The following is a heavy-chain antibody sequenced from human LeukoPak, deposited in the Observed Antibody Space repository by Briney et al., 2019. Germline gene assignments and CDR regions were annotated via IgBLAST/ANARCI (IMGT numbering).Heavy chain of an antibody. CDR3: ARDNEAANPFHY. CDR1: GYTFTNYP. V-gene: IGHV7-4-1*02. Sequence: ASVKVSCKASGYTFTNYPMNWVRQAPGQGPEWMGWIHTNTGNPTYAQGFTGRFVYSLDTSVSTAYLQINNLEADDTAVYYCARDNEAANPFHYWGQGTLVTVSS. J-gene: IGHJ4*02. D-gene: IGHD4/OR15-4a*01. CDR2: IHTNTGNP.